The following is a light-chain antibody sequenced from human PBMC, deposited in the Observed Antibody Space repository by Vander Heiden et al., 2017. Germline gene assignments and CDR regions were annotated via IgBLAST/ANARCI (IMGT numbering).Light chain of an antibody. CDR1: QDISNY. J-gene: IGKJ3*01. V-gene: IGKV1-33*01. CDR3: QHDDNPVFT. Sequence: DIQMTQSPSSLSASVGDRVTITCQASQDISNYLNWYQQKPGKAPKLLIYDASNLETGVPSRFSGSGSGTDFTLTISSLQPEDFATYYCQHDDNPVFTFGHGTKVDIK. CDR2: DAS.